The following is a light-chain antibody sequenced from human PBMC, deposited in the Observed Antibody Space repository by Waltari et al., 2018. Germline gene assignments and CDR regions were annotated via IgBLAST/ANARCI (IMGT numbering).Light chain of an antibody. CDR1: QDINTY. Sequence: DMQLTQCTSFPPSPSGDKVTIPCRAGQDINTYIAWYQPKPGEASKILIYDTSTLQIGVPSRFSGSGSGTEFTLTISSLLPEDFATYYCRQVNSYPPLTFGGGTKVEIK. J-gene: IGKJ4*01. CDR2: DTS. CDR3: RQVNSYPPLT. V-gene: IGKV1-9*01.